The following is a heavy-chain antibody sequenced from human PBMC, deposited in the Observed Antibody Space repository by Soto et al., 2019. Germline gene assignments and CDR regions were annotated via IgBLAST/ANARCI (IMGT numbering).Heavy chain of an antibody. D-gene: IGHD2-15*01. J-gene: IGHJ6*02. Sequence: NPSETLSLTCTVTGGSISTYDWCWIRQSAGKGLEWLGRIHTSGNTNYNSSLKSRLSMSVDTSKNQFSLKLSSLTAADKAVYYCARGGIRGGLDVWGQGTTVTVSS. CDR3: ARGGIRGGLDV. CDR2: IHTSGNT. CDR1: GGSISTYD. V-gene: IGHV4-4*07.